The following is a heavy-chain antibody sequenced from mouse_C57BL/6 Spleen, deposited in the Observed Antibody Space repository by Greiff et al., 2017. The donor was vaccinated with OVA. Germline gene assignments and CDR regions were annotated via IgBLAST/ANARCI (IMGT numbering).Heavy chain of an antibody. CDR1: GYTFTSYG. J-gene: IGHJ2*01. CDR2: IYPRSGNT. V-gene: IGHV1-81*01. D-gene: IGHD1-1*01. CDR3: ARCLYYYGSSFDY. Sequence: QVQLKESGAELARPGASVTLSCKASGYTFTSYGISWVKQRTGQGLEWIGEIYPRSGNTYYNEKFKGKATLTADKSSSTAYMELRSLTSEDSAVYFCARCLYYYGSSFDYWGQGTTLTVSS.